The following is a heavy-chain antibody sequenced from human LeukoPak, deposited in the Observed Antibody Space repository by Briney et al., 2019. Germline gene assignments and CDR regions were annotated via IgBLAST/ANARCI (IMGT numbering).Heavy chain of an antibody. CDR2: ISASGGST. V-gene: IGHV3-23*01. D-gene: IGHD3-10*01. CDR3: AKYGKGGGSYYNEYYYYYYMDI. CDR1: GFTFSSYG. Sequence: GGTLRLSCAASGFTFSSYGMSWVRQAPGKGLEWVSAISASGGSTYYADAVKGRFAISRDNSNNTPYLQMNSLRAEDTAVYYCAKYGKGGGSYYNEYYYYYYMDIWGKGTTVTISS. J-gene: IGHJ6*03.